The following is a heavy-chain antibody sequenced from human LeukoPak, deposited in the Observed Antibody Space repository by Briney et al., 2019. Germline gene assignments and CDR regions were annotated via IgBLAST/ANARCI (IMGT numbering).Heavy chain of an antibody. V-gene: IGHV1-8*01. CDR1: GYTFTSYD. CDR3: ARVGEQWLVDAFDI. Sequence: RASVKVSCKASGYTFTSYDINWVRQATGQGLEWMGWMNPNSGNTGYAQKFQGRVTMTRNTSISTAYMELSSLRSEDTAVYYCARVGEQWLVDAFDIWGQGTMVPVSS. D-gene: IGHD6-19*01. CDR2: MNPNSGNT. J-gene: IGHJ3*02.